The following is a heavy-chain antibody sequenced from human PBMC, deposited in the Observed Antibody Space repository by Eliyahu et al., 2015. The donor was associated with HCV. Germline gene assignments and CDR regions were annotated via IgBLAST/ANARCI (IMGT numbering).Heavy chain of an antibody. CDR1: GFTFDDYA. CDR3: AKAGHGWELFSTPNWFDP. V-gene: IGHV3-9*01. CDR2: ISWNSGSI. J-gene: IGHJ5*02. D-gene: IGHD1-26*01. Sequence: EVQLVESGGGLVQPGRSLRLSCAASGFTFDDYAMHWVRQAPGKGLEWVSGISWNSGSIGYADSVKGRFTISRDNAKNSLYLQMNSLRAEDTALYYCAKAGHGWELFSTPNWFDPWGQGTLVTVSS.